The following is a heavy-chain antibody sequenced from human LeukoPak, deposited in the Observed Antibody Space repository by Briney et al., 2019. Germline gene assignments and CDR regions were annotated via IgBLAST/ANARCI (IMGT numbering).Heavy chain of an antibody. V-gene: IGHV3-33*01. Sequence: PGRSLRLSCAASGFTFSSYGMHWVRQAPGKGLEWVAVIWYDGSNKYYADSVKGRFTISRDNSKNTLYLQMNSLRAEDTAVYYCARDPGAGYSSSWYWFDPWGQGTLVTVSS. CDR1: GFTFSSYG. J-gene: IGHJ5*02. CDR3: ARDPGAGYSSSWYWFDP. CDR2: IWYDGSNK. D-gene: IGHD6-13*01.